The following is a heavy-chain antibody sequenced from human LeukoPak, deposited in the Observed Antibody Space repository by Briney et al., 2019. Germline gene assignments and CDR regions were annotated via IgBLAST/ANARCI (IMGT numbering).Heavy chain of an antibody. CDR1: GFPFSSHA. J-gene: IGHJ4*02. CDR3: AKHAILAAGPPFFDY. D-gene: IGHD6-25*01. Sequence: PGGSLRLSCAASGFPFSSHAMTWVRQAPGKGLEWVSTTSATGYTTYYADSVKGRFTVSRDNSKNTLYLQVNSLRADDTAVYYCAKHAILAAGPPFFDYWGQGTLVTVSS. CDR2: TSATGYTT. V-gene: IGHV3-23*01.